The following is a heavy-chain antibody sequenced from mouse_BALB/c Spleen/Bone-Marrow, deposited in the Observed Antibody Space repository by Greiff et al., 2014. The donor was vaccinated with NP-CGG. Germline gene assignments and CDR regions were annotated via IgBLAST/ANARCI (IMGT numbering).Heavy chain of an antibody. J-gene: IGHJ4*01. CDR1: GFSLTDYG. CDR2: IWADGST. Sequence: QVQLQQSGPGLVAPSQSLSITCTVSGFSLTDYGVHWVRQPPGKGLEWLGVIWADGSTNYNSALMSRLSISKDNSKSQVFFKMNGLQTDDTAMYYCARITTATGAMDYWGQGTSVTVSS. D-gene: IGHD1-2*01. CDR3: ARITTATGAMDY. V-gene: IGHV2-9*02.